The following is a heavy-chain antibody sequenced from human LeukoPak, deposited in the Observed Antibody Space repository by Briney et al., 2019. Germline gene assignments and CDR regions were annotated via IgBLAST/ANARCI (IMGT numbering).Heavy chain of an antibody. V-gene: IGHV3-7*03. CDR2: IKHDGSEK. J-gene: IGHJ4*02. Sequence: PGGSLRLSCAASGFTFTTFWMNWIRQAPGKGLEWVANIKHDGSEKYNVDSVNGRFTISLDNAKNSLYLQMNSLRAEDTAVYYCARGSAFDYWGQGTLVTVSS. CDR3: ARGSAFDY. CDR1: GFTFTTFW. D-gene: IGHD3-3*01.